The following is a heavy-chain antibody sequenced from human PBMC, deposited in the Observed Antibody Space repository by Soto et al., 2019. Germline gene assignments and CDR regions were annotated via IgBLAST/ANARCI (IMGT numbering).Heavy chain of an antibody. Sequence: EVRLLESGGGLVQPGGSLRLSCAASGFPFDTSAMIWVRQAPGKGPEWLSLISGGGDLAYYAESVKGRFTSSRDNSKNPQYLQMTLLRVDDTAVYDFAKYSGDFPVDNGLNVWGQGTTVTVSS. CDR1: GFPFDTSA. D-gene: IGHD1-26*01. CDR3: AKYSGDFPVDNGLNV. CDR2: ISGGGDLA. J-gene: IGHJ6*02. V-gene: IGHV3-23*01.